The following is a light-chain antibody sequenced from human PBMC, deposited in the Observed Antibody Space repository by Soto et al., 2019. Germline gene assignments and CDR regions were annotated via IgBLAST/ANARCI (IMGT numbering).Light chain of an antibody. J-gene: IGKJ1*01. Sequence: EIVLTQSPATLSLSPGERATLSCRASQSVSSYLAWYQQKPGQAPRLLIYDASNRATGIPARFSGSGSGTDFTLTISRLEPEDFATYYCHQYETFSPWTFGQGTKVDIK. CDR3: HQYETFSPWT. V-gene: IGKV3-11*01. CDR1: QSVSSY. CDR2: DAS.